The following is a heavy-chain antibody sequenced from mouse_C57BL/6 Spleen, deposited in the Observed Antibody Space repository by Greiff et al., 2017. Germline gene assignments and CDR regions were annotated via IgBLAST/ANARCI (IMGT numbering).Heavy chain of an antibody. CDR1: GYTFTSYW. D-gene: IGHD2-3*01. J-gene: IGHJ2*01. CDR2: IHPSDSVT. V-gene: IGHV1-74*01. Sequence: QVQLQQPGAELVKPGASVKVSCKASGYTFTSYWMHWVKQRPGQGLEWIGRIHPSDSVTNSNQKFKGKATLTVDKSSCTAYMQLSSLTSEDSAVYYCARLDNGYYEGTSGYWGQGTTLTVSS. CDR3: ARLDNGYYEGTSGY.